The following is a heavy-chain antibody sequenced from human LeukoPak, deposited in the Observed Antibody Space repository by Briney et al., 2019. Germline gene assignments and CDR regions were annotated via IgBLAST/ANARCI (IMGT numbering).Heavy chain of an antibody. Sequence: PGGSLRLSCAASGFTFSSYSMNWVRQAPGKGLEWVSSISSSSSYIYYADSVKGRFTISRDNSKNTLYLQMNSLRVEDTAVYYCAKGCCYSEFYYSYMDVWGKGTTVTVSS. CDR3: AKGCCYSEFYYSYMDV. CDR2: ISSSSSYI. J-gene: IGHJ6*03. V-gene: IGHV3-21*04. D-gene: IGHD2-15*01. CDR1: GFTFSSYS.